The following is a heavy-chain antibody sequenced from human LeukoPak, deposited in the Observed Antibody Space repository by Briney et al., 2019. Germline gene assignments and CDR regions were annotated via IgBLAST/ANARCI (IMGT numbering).Heavy chain of an antibody. CDR3: ARMVAAAGPVDY. CDR1: GYTFTSYA. D-gene: IGHD6-13*01. J-gene: IGHJ4*02. V-gene: IGHV1-3*01. CDR2: INAGNGNT. Sequence: VASVKVSCKASGYTFTSYAMHWVRQAPGQRLEWMGWINAGNGNTKYSQKFQGRVTITRDTSASTAYMELSSLRSEDTAVYYCARMVAAAGPVDYWGQGTLVTVSS.